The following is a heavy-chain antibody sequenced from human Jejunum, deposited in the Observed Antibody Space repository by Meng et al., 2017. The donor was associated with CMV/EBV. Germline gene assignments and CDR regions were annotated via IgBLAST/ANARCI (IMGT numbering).Heavy chain of an antibody. V-gene: IGHV1-69-2*01. CDR3: ALGLYSSSWYFDL. CDR1: GNTYTDHY. J-gene: IGHJ2*01. D-gene: IGHD1-26*01. CDR2: VDPEDGET. Sequence: KISGNTYTDHYIHWIEEAPGKGLEWMGLVDPEDGETRYADKSQGRVTISADTSTKTIYVDLSSLRSEDTAVYFCALGLYSSSWYFDLWGRGTLVTVSS.